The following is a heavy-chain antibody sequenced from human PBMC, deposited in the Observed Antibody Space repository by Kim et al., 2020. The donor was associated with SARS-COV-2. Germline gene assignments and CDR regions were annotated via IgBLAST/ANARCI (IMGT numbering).Heavy chain of an antibody. CDR1: GFTVSSNY. D-gene: IGHD3-10*01. CDR3: ARNSGGYAFDI. J-gene: IGHJ3*02. V-gene: IGHV3-66*01. Sequence: GGSLRLSCAASGFTVSSNYMSWVRQAPGKGLEWVSVIYSGGSTYYADSVKGRFTISRDNSKNTLYLQMNSLRAEDTAVYYCARNSGGYAFDIWGQGTMVTVSS. CDR2: IYSGGST.